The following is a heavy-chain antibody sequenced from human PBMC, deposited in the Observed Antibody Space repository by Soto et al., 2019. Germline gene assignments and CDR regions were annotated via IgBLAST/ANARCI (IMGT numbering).Heavy chain of an antibody. Sequence: GESLKISCKGSGYSFTSYCIGWVRQMPGKGLEWMGIIYPGDSDTRYSPSFQGQVTISADKSISTAYLQWSSLKASDTAMYYCARHQTDYDILTGALTYGMDVWGQGT. CDR2: IYPGDSDT. V-gene: IGHV5-51*01. CDR3: ARHQTDYDILTGALTYGMDV. D-gene: IGHD3-9*01. CDR1: GYSFTSYC. J-gene: IGHJ6*02.